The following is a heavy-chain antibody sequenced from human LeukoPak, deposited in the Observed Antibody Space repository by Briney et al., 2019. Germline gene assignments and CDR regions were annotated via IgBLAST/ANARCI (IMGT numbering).Heavy chain of an antibody. CDR1: GGSISSSSYY. CDR3: ASSDSSGYYESYYYGMDV. Sequence: PSETLSLTCTVSGGSISSSSYYWSWIRQPPGKGLEWIGEINHSGSTNYNPSLKSRVTISVDTSKNQFSLKLSSVTAADTAVYYCASSDSSGYYESYYYGMDVWGQGTTVTVSS. V-gene: IGHV4-39*07. CDR2: INHSGST. D-gene: IGHD3-22*01. J-gene: IGHJ6*02.